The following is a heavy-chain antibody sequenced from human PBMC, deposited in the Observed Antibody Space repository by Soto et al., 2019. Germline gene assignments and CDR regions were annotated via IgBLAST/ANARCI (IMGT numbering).Heavy chain of an antibody. J-gene: IGHJ4*02. Sequence: GGSLRLSCAASGFTFSSYGMHWVRQAPGKGLEWVAVISYDGSNKYYADSVKGRFTISRDNSKNTLYLQMNSLRAEDTAVYYCAKTPELLLWFGELDYWGQGTLVTVSS. CDR3: AKTPELLLWFGELDY. CDR1: GFTFSSYG. V-gene: IGHV3-30*18. D-gene: IGHD3-10*01. CDR2: ISYDGSNK.